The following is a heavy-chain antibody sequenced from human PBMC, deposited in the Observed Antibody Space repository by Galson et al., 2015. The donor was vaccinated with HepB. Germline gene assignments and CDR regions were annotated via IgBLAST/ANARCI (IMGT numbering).Heavy chain of an antibody. V-gene: IGHV1-2*06. CDR1: GYTFTGYY. Sequence: SVKVSCKASGYTFTGYYMHWVRQAPGQGLEWMGRINPNSGGTNYAQKFQGRVTMTRDTSISTAYMELSRLRSDDTAVYYCASGGECSGGSCYEGFWGQGTLVTVSS. J-gene: IGHJ4*02. D-gene: IGHD2-15*01. CDR3: ASGGECSGGSCYEGF. CDR2: INPNSGGT.